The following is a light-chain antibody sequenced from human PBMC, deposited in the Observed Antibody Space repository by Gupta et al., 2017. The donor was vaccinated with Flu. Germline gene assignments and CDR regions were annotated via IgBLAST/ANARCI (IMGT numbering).Light chain of an antibody. Sequence: GGTTSMACGGKNSGSKRMHWYHRRPGQAPLLVMYFDSNRPAGMPERFSGSKSGNTATLTISRVEAEYEGDYYCQKWENNGTYVFGSGTKATV. V-gene: IGLV3-21*01. CDR1: NSGSKR. CDR2: FDS. J-gene: IGLJ1*01. CDR3: QKWENNGTYV.